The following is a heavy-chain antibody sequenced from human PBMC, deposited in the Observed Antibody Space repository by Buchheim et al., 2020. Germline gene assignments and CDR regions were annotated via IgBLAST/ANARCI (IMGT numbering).Heavy chain of an antibody. CDR2: ISSSDSTI. J-gene: IGHJ6*02. V-gene: IGHV3-48*03. CDR1: GFTFSSYE. Sequence: EVQLVESGGGLVQPGGSLRLSCAASGFTFSSYEMNWVRQAPGKGLEWVSYISSSDSTIYYADSVKGRFTISRDNAKNSLYLQMNSLRAEDTAVYYCATLISSGSPGDYYYYGMDVWGQGTT. CDR3: ATLISSGSPGDYYYYGMDV. D-gene: IGHD1-26*01.